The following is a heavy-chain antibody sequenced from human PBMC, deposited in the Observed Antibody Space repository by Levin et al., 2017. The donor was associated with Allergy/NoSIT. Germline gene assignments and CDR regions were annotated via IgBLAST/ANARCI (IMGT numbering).Heavy chain of an antibody. CDR2: ISTSGTTQ. D-gene: IGHD3-22*01. Sequence: GGSLRLSCAASGFPFTDYYINWIRQAPGKGLEWVSYISTSGTTQYYADSVKGRFTISRDNAQNSLYLQMNSLRADDTAVYYCTRGASIFYDRSDYPKRWYSDVWGRGTQVTVSP. V-gene: IGHV3-11*01. CDR3: TRGASIFYDRSDYPKRWYSDV. CDR1: GFPFTDYY. J-gene: IGHJ2*01.